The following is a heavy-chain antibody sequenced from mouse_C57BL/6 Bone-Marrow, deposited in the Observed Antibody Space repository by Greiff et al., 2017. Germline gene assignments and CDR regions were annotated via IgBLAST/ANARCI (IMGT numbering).Heavy chain of an antibody. CDR3: ARTTTVVAGDY. Sequence: VQLQQPGAELVMPGASVKLSCKASGYTFTSYWMHWVKQRPGQGLEWIGEIDPSDSYTNYNQKFTGKSTLTVDKSSSTAYMQLSSLTSEDSAVYYCARTTTVVAGDYWGQGTTLTVSS. J-gene: IGHJ2*01. D-gene: IGHD1-1*01. CDR2: IDPSDSYT. V-gene: IGHV1-69*01. CDR1: GYTFTSYW.